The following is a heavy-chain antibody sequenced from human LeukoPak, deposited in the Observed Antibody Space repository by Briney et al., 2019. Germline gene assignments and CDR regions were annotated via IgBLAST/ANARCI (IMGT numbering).Heavy chain of an antibody. D-gene: IGHD6-19*01. V-gene: IGHV4-59*12. CDR2: IHDSGST. CDR1: GGSLSNYY. Sequence: SETLSLTCTVSGGSLSNYYWSWIRQPPGKGLEWIGHIHDSGSTTYNPSLKSRVTISVDKSKNQFSLKLSSVTAADTAVYYCARDIAVADDAFDIWGQGTMVTVSS. CDR3: ARDIAVADDAFDI. J-gene: IGHJ3*02.